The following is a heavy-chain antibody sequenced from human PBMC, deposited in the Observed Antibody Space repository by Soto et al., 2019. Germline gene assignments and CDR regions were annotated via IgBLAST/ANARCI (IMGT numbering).Heavy chain of an antibody. CDR3: ARDRRDGDTL. J-gene: IGHJ4*02. V-gene: IGHV3-66*01. Sequence: EVQVVESGGGLVQPGGSLRLSCAASGFYVSNYYMSWFRQAPGKGLEWVSVIYRGGEIYYADSVQGRFTTSIDISGNSLDLQMKSPRVDATAVYYCARDRRDGDTLWGQGVVVTVSS. CDR1: GFYVSNYY. CDR2: IYRGGEI. D-gene: IGHD5-18*01.